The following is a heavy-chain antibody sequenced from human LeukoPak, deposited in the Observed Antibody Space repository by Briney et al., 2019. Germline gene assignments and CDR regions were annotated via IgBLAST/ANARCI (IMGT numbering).Heavy chain of an antibody. CDR1: VYTFTGCY. J-gene: IGHJ5*02. CDR2: INPNSGGT. CDR3: ARDLGDDFWIGYYNWFDP. D-gene: IGHD3-3*01. Sequence: ASVKVSCKASVYTFTGCYMHWVRQAPGQGLEWVGWINPNSGGTNYAQKFQGRVTMTRDTSISTAYMELSRLRSDDTAVYYCARDLGDDFWIGYYNWFDPWGQGTLVTVSS. V-gene: IGHV1-2*02.